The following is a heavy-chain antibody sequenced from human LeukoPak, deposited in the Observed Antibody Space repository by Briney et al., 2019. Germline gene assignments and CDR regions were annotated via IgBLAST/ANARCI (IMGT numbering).Heavy chain of an antibody. V-gene: IGHV3-66*02. CDR2: IYDAGNT. Sequence: GGSLRLSCAASGFTVSSNHMHWVRQAPEKGLEWVSIIYDAGNTHSADSVKGRFTVSRDNSNNTVYLQMNSLRPEDTALYYCARDKGGMYGLDIWGQGTMVTVSS. D-gene: IGHD2-8*01. J-gene: IGHJ3*02. CDR3: ARDKGGMYGLDI. CDR1: GFTVSSNH.